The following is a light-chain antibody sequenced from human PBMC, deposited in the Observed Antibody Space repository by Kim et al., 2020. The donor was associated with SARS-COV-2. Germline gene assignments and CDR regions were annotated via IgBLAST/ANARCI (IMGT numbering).Light chain of an antibody. V-gene: IGLV6-57*04. CDR1: SGSIGSNY. CDR3: QSYDSSNVV. Sequence: NFMLTQPHSVSESPGKTVTISCTPSSGSIGSNYVQWYQQRPGSAPTTVIFEDDQRPSGVPDRFSGSIDSSSNSASLTISGLKTEDEADYYCQSYDSSNVVFGGGTQLTVL. CDR2: EDD. J-gene: IGLJ2*01.